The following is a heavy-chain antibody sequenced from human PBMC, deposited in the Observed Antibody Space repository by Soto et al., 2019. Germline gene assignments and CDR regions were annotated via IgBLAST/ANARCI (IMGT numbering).Heavy chain of an antibody. CDR3: ARRVTMIRGPTAFDI. D-gene: IGHD3-10*01. Sequence: GESLKISCKGSGYSFTSYWIGWVRQMPGKGLEWMGIIYPGDSDTRYSPSFQGQVTISADKSISTAYLQWSSLKASDTAMYYCARRVTMIRGPTAFDIGGQGTMVTVSS. CDR1: GYSFTSYW. V-gene: IGHV5-51*01. J-gene: IGHJ3*02. CDR2: IYPGDSDT.